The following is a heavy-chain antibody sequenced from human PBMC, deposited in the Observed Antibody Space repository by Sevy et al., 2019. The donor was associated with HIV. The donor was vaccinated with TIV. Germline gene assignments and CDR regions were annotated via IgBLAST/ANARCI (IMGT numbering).Heavy chain of an antibody. J-gene: IGHJ4*02. V-gene: IGHV3-53*01. CDR1: GFTVSSNY. Sequence: GGSLRLSCAASGFTVSSNYMSWVRQAPGKGLEWVSVIYSGGSKYYADSVKGRFTISRDNSKNTLYLQMNSLRAEDTAVYYCARWGSGTNYFDYWGQGTLVTVSS. CDR2: IYSGGSK. D-gene: IGHD2-2*01. CDR3: ARWGSGTNYFDY.